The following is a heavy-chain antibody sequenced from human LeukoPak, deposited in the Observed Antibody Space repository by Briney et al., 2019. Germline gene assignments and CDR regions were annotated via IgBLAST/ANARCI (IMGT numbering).Heavy chain of an antibody. Sequence: ASVKVSCKASGYTFTGYYMHWVRQAPGQGLEWMGWINPNSGGTNYAQKFQGRVTMTRDTSISTAYMELSRLRSDDTAVYYCARYRSPGYSYGLYYFDYWGQGTLVTVSS. CDR1: GYTFTGYY. CDR3: ARYRSPGYSYGLYYFDY. CDR2: INPNSGGT. J-gene: IGHJ4*02. V-gene: IGHV1-2*02. D-gene: IGHD5-18*01.